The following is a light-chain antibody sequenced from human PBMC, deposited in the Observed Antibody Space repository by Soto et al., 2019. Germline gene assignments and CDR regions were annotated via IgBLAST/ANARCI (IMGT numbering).Light chain of an antibody. CDR2: DAS. CDR3: QQRSNWRT. CDR1: QSVSSY. Sequence: EIVLTQSPATLSLSPGERATLSCRASQSVSSYLAWYQQKPGQXPXXLIYDASNRATGIPARFSGSGSGTEFTLTISSLEPEDSAVDYCQQRSNWRTFGQGTRLEIK. J-gene: IGKJ5*01. V-gene: IGKV3-11*01.